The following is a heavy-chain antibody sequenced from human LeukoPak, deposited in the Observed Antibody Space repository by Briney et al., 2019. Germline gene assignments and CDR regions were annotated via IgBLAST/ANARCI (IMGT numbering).Heavy chain of an antibody. V-gene: IGHV1-8*01. CDR3: ARERVGYCSSTSCQLIDY. Sequence: GASVKVSCKASGNTFGSSDINWVRQAPGQGLEWMGWMNPISGNTGYVQKFQGRVIMTRDTSISTAYMELSSLRSEDTAVYYCARERVGYCSSTSCQLIDYWGQGTLVTISS. J-gene: IGHJ4*02. CDR1: GNTFGSSD. CDR2: MNPISGNT. D-gene: IGHD2-2*01.